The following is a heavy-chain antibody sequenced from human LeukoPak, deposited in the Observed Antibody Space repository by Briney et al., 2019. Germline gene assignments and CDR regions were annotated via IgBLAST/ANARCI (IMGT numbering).Heavy chain of an antibody. V-gene: IGHV4-4*02. J-gene: IGHJ5*02. CDR1: GGSISTTNW. CDR3: ARDCSKYYYGSGSNPGGINWFDP. D-gene: IGHD3-10*01. Sequence: SGTLSLTCAVSGGSISTTNWWNWVRQPPGKGLEWIGEIYHTGSTNYNPSLKSRVTISVDKSKNQFSLRLTSVTAADTAVYYCARDCSKYYYGSGSNPGGINWFDPWGQGTLVTVSS. CDR2: IYHTGST.